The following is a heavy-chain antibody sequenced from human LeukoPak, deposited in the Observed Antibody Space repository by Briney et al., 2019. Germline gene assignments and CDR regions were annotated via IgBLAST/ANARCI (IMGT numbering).Heavy chain of an antibody. CDR2: IYYSGST. V-gene: IGHV4-59*01. Sequence: SETLSLTCSDSGGSISSYYWSWIRQPPGKGLEWIGYIYYSGSTNYNPSLKSRVTISVDTSKNQFSLKLSSVTAADTAVYYCASAMTEDAFDIWGQGTMVTVSS. CDR1: GGSISSYY. D-gene: IGHD1-14*01. J-gene: IGHJ3*02. CDR3: ASAMTEDAFDI.